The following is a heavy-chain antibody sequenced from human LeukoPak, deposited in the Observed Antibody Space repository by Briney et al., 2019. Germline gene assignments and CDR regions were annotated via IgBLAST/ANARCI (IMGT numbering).Heavy chain of an antibody. CDR3: ARVYYDSSGYGAFDI. V-gene: IGHV3-21*05. J-gene: IGHJ3*02. D-gene: IGHD3-22*01. CDR1: GFTFSSYS. CDR2: ISSSSSYI. Sequence: PGGSLRLSCAASGFTFSSYSMNWVRQAPGKGLEWVSYISSSSSYIYYADSVKGRFTISRDNAKNSLYLQMNSLRAEDTAVYYCARVYYDSSGYGAFDIWGQGTMVTVSS.